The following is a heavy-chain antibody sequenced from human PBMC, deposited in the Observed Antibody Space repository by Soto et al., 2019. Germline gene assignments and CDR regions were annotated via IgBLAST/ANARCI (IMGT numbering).Heavy chain of an antibody. V-gene: IGHV3-53*01. CDR3: ATWHEREHAYDV. Sequence: DVQLVESGGGLIQPGESLRLSCGAFGFTISGKKYVAWFRQAPGKGLEWVSALYDIDGSFYADSVKGRFTTSSDSSKTTVYLQMNDLRPDDTAVYYCATWHEREHAYDVWGLGTTVTVSS. CDR2: LYDIDGS. J-gene: IGHJ3*01. D-gene: IGHD1-1*01. CDR1: GFTISGKKY.